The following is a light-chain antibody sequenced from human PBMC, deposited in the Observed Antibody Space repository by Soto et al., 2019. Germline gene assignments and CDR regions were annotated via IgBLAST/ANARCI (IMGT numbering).Light chain of an antibody. J-gene: IGKJ2*01. CDR3: QQYNTLNT. Sequence: EIAMTQSPATLSVSPWQRATLSCRASQNVNSNLAWYQQKPGHATSLLMYNVSTRATGFPARFSGSGSGTEFTLTISSLQSEDSAIYYCQQYNTLNTFGQGTKLEIK. V-gene: IGKV3-15*01. CDR2: NVS. CDR1: QNVNSN.